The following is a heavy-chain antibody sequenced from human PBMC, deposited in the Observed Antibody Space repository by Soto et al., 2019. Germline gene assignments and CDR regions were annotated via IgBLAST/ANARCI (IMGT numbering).Heavy chain of an antibody. CDR3: ARVCGGDCHYGMDV. J-gene: IGHJ6*02. CDR2: IYYSGST. CDR1: GGSISSGGYY. D-gene: IGHD2-21*02. Sequence: QVQLQESGPGLVKPSQTLSLTCTVSGGSISSGGYYWSWIRQHPGKGLEWIGYIYYSGSTYYNPSLKSRVTISVDTSKNQFALKLRSVTAADTAVYYCARVCGGDCHYGMDVWGQGTTVTVSS. V-gene: IGHV4-31*03.